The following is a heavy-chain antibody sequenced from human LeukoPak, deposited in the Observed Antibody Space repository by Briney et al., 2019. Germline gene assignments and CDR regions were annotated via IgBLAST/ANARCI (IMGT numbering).Heavy chain of an antibody. CDR3: ARGTLRYFDKG. J-gene: IGHJ4*02. V-gene: IGHV4-39*07. Sequence: SETLSLTCTVSGGSISSGSYYWGWIRQSPGKGLEWIGSIYYSGNTYYNPSLKSRVIISVDTSKNQFSLKLSSVTAAYTAVYYCARGTLRYFDKGWGQGTLVTVSS. CDR2: IYYSGNT. CDR1: GGSISSGSYY. D-gene: IGHD3-9*01.